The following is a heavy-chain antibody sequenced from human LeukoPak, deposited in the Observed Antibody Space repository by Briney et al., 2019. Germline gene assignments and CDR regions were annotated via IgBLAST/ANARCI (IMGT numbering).Heavy chain of an antibody. Sequence: GGSLRLSCAASGFTFSSYGMHWVRQAPGKGLEWVAFIRYDGSNKYYADSVKGRFTISRDNSKNTLYLQMNSLRAEDTAVYYCAKEGGYSYGPYYYYYMDVWGKGTTVTVSS. J-gene: IGHJ6*03. CDR2: IRYDGSNK. CDR1: GFTFSSYG. CDR3: AKEGGYSYGPYYYYYMDV. D-gene: IGHD5-18*01. V-gene: IGHV3-30*02.